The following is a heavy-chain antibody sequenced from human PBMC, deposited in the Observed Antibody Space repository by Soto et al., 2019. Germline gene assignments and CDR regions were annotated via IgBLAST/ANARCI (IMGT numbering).Heavy chain of an antibody. CDR2: IYYSGST. Sequence: PSETLSLTCTVSGGSISRYYWSWIRQPPGKGLEWIGYIYYSGSTNYNPSLKSRVTISVDTSKNQFSLKLSSVTAADTAVYYCARRDSGGFYRFFDSWGQGTLVTVSS. J-gene: IGHJ4*02. D-gene: IGHD2-15*01. V-gene: IGHV4-59*01. CDR3: ARRDSGGFYRFFDS. CDR1: GGSISRYY.